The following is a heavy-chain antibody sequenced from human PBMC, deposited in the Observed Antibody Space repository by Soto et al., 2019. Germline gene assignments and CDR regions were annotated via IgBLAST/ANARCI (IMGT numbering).Heavy chain of an antibody. D-gene: IGHD3-9*01. V-gene: IGHV1-18*01. J-gene: IGHJ6*01. Sequence: ESVKGSSKASGYTFISYAISWVRQVPGQGLEWMGRVSPYSGNTDSAQKFQGRVTMTTDTSTNTAYMDLRNLRSDDTAVYFCARDFLTRTFWGSATAQFSSYSIAVWG. CDR2: VSPYSGNT. CDR3: ARDFLTRTFWGSATAQFSSYSIAV. CDR1: GYTFISYA.